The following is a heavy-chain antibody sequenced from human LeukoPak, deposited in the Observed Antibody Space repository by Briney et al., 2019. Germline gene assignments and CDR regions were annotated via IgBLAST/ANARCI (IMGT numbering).Heavy chain of an antibody. CDR2: ISYGDDST. Sequence: GGSLRLSCAASESTMRDHAISWVRQAPGKGLEWVSAISYGDDSTYYADSVKGRFTVFRDKLIDTLYLHMSSLRVEDTALYFCVRDGAQPGYYFDFWGQGALVTVPS. D-gene: IGHD1-26*01. J-gene: IGHJ4*02. CDR1: ESTMRDHA. V-gene: IGHV3-23*01. CDR3: VRDGAQPGYYFDF.